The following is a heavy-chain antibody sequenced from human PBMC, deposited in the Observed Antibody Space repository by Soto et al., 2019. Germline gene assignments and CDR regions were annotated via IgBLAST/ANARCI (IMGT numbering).Heavy chain of an antibody. V-gene: IGHV3-30-3*01. D-gene: IGHD2-15*01. CDR1: GFTFSSYA. CDR2: ISYDGSNY. CDR3: GRVVPPRYWSGMDV. Sequence: QVQLVESGGGVVQPGRSLRLSCAASGFTFSSYAMHWVRQAPGKGLEWVAVISYDGSNYYYADSVKGRFTISRDNSKNTLYRQMNSLRADDTAVYYCGRVVPPRYWSGMDVWCQGTTVTVSS. J-gene: IGHJ6*02.